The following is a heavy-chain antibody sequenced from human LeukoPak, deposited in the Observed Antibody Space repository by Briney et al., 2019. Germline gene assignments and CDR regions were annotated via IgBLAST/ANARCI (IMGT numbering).Heavy chain of an antibody. CDR3: ATSNYYNGMDV. CDR1: GGSISSGNYY. V-gene: IGHV4-31*03. CDR2: IYYSGST. Sequence: SQTLSLTCTVSGGSISSGNYYWSWIRQHPRKGLEWIGYIYYSGSTYYNPSLKSRVTISVDTSKNQFSLKLSSVTAADTAVYYCATSNYYNGMDVWGQGTTVTVSS. J-gene: IGHJ6*02.